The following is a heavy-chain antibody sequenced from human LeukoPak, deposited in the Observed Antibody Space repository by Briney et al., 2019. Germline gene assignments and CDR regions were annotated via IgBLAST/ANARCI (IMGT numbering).Heavy chain of an antibody. D-gene: IGHD2-2*01. Sequence: SETLSLTCAVSGYSISSGYYWGWIRQPPGKGLEWIGSIYHSGSTYYNPSLKSRVTISVDMSKNQFSLKLSSVTAADTAVYYCARPSLGLPAAFFDYWGQGALVTISS. J-gene: IGHJ4*02. CDR3: ARPSLGLPAAFFDY. CDR1: GYSISSGYY. CDR2: IYHSGST. V-gene: IGHV4-38-2*01.